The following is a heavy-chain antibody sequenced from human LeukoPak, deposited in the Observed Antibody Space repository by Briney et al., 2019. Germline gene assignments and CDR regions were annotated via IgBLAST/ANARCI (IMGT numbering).Heavy chain of an antibody. CDR2: IKDKIDGGTT. D-gene: IGHD6-13*01. CDR1: GFTFRNAW. V-gene: IGHV3-15*01. J-gene: IGHJ4*02. Sequence: PGGSLRLSCAASGFTFRNAWMSWVRQAPGKGLEWVGRIKDKIDGGTTDYAAPVRGRFTISGDDSKNTLYLQMNSLKTEDTAVYFCTSLGYTINWYNRHGVDCWGQGTLVTVSS. CDR3: TSLGYTINWYNRHGVDC.